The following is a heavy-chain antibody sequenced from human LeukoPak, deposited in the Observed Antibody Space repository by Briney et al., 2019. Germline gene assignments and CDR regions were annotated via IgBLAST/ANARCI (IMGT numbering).Heavy chain of an antibody. V-gene: IGHV3-30-3*01. CDR3: AREGWFGEFDNWFDP. J-gene: IGHJ5*02. D-gene: IGHD3-10*01. Sequence: GGSLRLSCAASGFTFSTYAMHWVRQAPGKGLEWVAVISYDGSNKYYADSVKGRFTISRDNSKNTLYLQMNSLRAEDTAVYYCAREGWFGEFDNWFDPWGQGTLVTVSS. CDR2: ISYDGSNK. CDR1: GFTFSTYA.